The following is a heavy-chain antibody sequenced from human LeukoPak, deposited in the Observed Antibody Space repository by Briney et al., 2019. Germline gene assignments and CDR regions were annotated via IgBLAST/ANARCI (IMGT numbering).Heavy chain of an antibody. V-gene: IGHV3-48*04. CDR2: ISSSSSTI. D-gene: IGHD3-22*01. CDR3: ARDGTLYYDSSGYYSSTPRGMDY. CDR1: GFTFSSYS. J-gene: IGHJ4*02. Sequence: GGSLRLSRAASGFTFSSYSMNWVRQAAGKGLEWVSYISSSSSTIYYADSVKGRFTISRDNAKNSLYLQMNSLRAEDTAVYYCARDGTLYYDSSGYYSSTPRGMDYWGQGTLVTVSS.